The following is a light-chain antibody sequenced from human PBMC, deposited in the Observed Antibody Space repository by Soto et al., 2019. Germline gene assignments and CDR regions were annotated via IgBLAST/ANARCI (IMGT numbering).Light chain of an antibody. CDR2: DVN. CDR1: SSDVGDYNY. J-gene: IGLJ2*01. Sequence: QSALTQPASVSGSPGQSITISCTGTSSDVGDYNYVSWYQQHPGKAPKLIIHDVNSRPSGVSIRFSGSKSGNTASLTISGLQAEDEADYYCSSYTSSSTLVLFGGGTKLTVL. V-gene: IGLV2-14*01. CDR3: SSYTSSSTLVL.